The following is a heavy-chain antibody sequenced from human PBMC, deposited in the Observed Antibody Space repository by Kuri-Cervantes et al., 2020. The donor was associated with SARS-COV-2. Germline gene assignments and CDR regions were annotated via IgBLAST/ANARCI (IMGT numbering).Heavy chain of an antibody. V-gene: IGHV1-46*01. CDR2: INPSGGST. D-gene: IGHD7-27*01. CDR1: GYTFTSYY. Sequence: ASVKVSCKASGYTFTSYYMHWVRQAPGQGLEWMGIINPSGGSTNYAQKFQGRVTITTDESTSTAYMELSSLRSEDTAVYYCARDRELGLWGQGTLVTVSS. J-gene: IGHJ4*02. CDR3: ARDRELGL.